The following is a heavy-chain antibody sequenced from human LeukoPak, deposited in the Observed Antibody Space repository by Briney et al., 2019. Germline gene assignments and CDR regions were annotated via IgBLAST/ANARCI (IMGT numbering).Heavy chain of an antibody. D-gene: IGHD2-21*01. CDR2: IIPIFGTA. V-gene: IGHV1-69*13. CDR3: ASTPLAYCGGDCYFGY. CDR1: GYTFTSYG. Sequence: ASVKVSCKASGYTFTSYGFSWVRQAPGQGLEWMGGIIPIFGTANYAQKFQGRVTITADESTSTAYMNLSSLRSEDTAVYYCASTPLAYCGGDCYFGYWGQGTLVTVSS. J-gene: IGHJ4*02.